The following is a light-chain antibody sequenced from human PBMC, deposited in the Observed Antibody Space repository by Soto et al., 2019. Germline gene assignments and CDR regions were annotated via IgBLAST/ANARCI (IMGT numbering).Light chain of an antibody. V-gene: IGKV3-15*01. CDR2: GAS. CDR3: QQYYDYPPVI. CDR1: RNINRK. Sequence: EIVMTQSPATLSVSPGERATLSCRASRNINRKLAWYQQKPGQAPRLLISGASTRATGIPARFSGSGSGTEFTPTISSLQSEDFAVYYCQQYYDYPPVIFGRGTKVEIK. J-gene: IGKJ4*01.